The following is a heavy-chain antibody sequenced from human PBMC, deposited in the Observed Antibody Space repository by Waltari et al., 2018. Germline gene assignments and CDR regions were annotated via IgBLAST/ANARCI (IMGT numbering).Heavy chain of an antibody. Sequence: QLHLQESGPGLVKRSETLSLTCTGPGGSISGTSNYYWGWIRQPPGKGLEWIGSIYYNGSTYYNPSLKSRVTISVDTSKNQFSLKLSSVTAADTVVYYCARRAWGSGWSYWGQGTLVAVSS. CDR3: ARRAWGSGWSY. J-gene: IGHJ4*02. CDR2: IYYNGST. CDR1: GGSISGTSNYY. V-gene: IGHV4-39*01. D-gene: IGHD6-19*01.